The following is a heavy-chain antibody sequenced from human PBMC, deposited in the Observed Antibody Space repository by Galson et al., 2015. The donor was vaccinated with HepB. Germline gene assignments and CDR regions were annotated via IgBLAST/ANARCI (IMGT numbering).Heavy chain of an antibody. Sequence: SLRLSCAASGFTFGDYHMRWIRQAPGKGLEWISYIGRSPSDTYYADSVKGRFTISRDDAKKSLYLQMSSLRVGDSAVYYCARAHYLDSTGYYPFDYWGQGTLVTVSS. CDR3: ARAHYLDSTGYYPFDY. V-gene: IGHV3-11*01. J-gene: IGHJ4*02. CDR2: IGRSPSDT. CDR1: GFTFGDYH. D-gene: IGHD3-22*01.